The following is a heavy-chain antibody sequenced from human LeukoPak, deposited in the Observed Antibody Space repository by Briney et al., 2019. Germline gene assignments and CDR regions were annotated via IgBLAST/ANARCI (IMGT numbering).Heavy chain of an antibody. V-gene: IGHV1-18*01. D-gene: IGHD2-2*01. CDR2: ISAYNGNT. J-gene: IGHJ3*02. CDR1: GSPFTSYG. CDR3: ARDGYCSSTSCNDAFDI. Sequence: ASVKVSCKAPGSPFTSYGTSWVGQALGQGLGWMDWISAYNGNTNYAQKLQGRVTMTTDTSTSTAYMELRSLRSDDTAVYYCARDGYCSSTSCNDAFDIWGQGTMVTVSS.